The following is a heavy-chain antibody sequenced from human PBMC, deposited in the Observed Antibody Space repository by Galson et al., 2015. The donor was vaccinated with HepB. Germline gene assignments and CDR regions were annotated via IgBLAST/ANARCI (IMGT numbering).Heavy chain of an antibody. D-gene: IGHD6-19*01. CDR3: ARQSAVAGVFDY. Sequence: SVKVSCKASGGTFSSYAISWVRQAPGQGLEWMGGIIPIFSTANYAQKFQGRVTITADKSTSTAYMELSSLRSEDTAVYYCARQSAVAGVFDYWGQGTLVTVSS. J-gene: IGHJ4*02. V-gene: IGHV1-69*06. CDR2: IIPIFSTA. CDR1: GGTFSSYA.